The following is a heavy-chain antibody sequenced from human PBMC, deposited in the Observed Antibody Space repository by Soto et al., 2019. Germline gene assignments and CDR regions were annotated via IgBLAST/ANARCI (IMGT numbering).Heavy chain of an antibody. CDR2: ISGSGVST. V-gene: IGHV3-23*01. CDR3: ARLCIVETYGMDV. CDR1: GFTFSSYS. D-gene: IGHD2-15*01. Sequence: GGSLRLSCAASGFTFSSYSMSWVRQAPGKGLEWVSAISGSGVSTYYADSVKGRFTISRDNSKNTLYLQMNSLRAEDTAVYYCARLCIVETYGMDVWGQGTTVTVYS. J-gene: IGHJ6*02.